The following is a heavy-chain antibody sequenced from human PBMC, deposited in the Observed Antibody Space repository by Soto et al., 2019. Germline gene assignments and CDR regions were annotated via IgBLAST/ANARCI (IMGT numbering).Heavy chain of an antibody. CDR2: IFHSEST. V-gene: IGHV4-4*02. Sequence: LSLTCAVSSGSISSNTWWTWVRQPPGKGLEWIGEIFHSESTNYNPSLKGRATISVDTSKNQFSLKLTSVTAADTAVYYCARALGTIVTLDAFDIWGQGTMVTVSS. D-gene: IGHD1-26*01. CDR3: ARALGTIVTLDAFDI. J-gene: IGHJ3*02. CDR1: SGSISSNTW.